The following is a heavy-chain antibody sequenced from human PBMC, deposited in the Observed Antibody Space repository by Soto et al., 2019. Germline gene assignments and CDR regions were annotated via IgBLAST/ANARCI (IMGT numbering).Heavy chain of an antibody. V-gene: IGHV3-9*01. Sequence: SLRLSCAVSGFTFDDNALHVARQAPEKGLEWVSGINWKSDIGYADSVKGRFTISIDNAENSLYLQMNSLRAEDTALYYCAISQDRGGRTTFIYWGQGTQVTVSS. CDR2: INWKSDI. CDR1: GFTFDDNA. CDR3: AISQDRGGRTTFIY. D-gene: IGHD3-16*01. J-gene: IGHJ4*02.